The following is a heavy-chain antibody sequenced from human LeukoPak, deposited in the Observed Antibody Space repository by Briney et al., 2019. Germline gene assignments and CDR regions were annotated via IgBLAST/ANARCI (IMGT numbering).Heavy chain of an antibody. Sequence: SQTLSLTCTVSGGSISSGSYYWGWIRQPAGKGLEWIGRTYTSGSTNYNPSLKSRVTISVDTSKNQFSLKLSSVTAADTAVYYCAREYCSSTSCYTSDAFDIWGQGTMVTVSS. J-gene: IGHJ3*02. CDR1: GGSISSGSYY. CDR2: TYTSGST. D-gene: IGHD2-2*02. V-gene: IGHV4-61*02. CDR3: AREYCSSTSCYTSDAFDI.